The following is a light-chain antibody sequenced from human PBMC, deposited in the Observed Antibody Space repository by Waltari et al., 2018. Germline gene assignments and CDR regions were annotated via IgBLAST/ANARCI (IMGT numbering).Light chain of an antibody. J-gene: IGKJ5*01. CDR3: QQRSNWQIT. V-gene: IGKV3-11*01. CDR1: QSVSSY. CDR2: DAS. Sequence: EIVLTQSPATLSLSPGERATLSCRASQSVSSYLAGYQQKPGQAPRLLIYDASNRATGIPARFSGSGSGTDFTLTISSLEPEDFAVYYCQQRSNWQITFGQGTRLEIK.